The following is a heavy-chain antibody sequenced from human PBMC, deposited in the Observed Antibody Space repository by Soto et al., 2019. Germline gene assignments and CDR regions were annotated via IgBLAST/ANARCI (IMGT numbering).Heavy chain of an antibody. V-gene: IGHV4-31*03. CDR1: GGSLREFGHF. Sequence: LSLTCTFSGGSLREFGHFWTWILQRPGRGLEWIGYSTYTGVTYYSPSLQSRISISVDTSKNQFSLTLNSVTAADTAVYYCATDSGGPPLNRFDSWGHGTLVTVS. D-gene: IGHD3-16*01. CDR2: STYTGVT. J-gene: IGHJ5*01. CDR3: ATDSGGPPLNRFDS.